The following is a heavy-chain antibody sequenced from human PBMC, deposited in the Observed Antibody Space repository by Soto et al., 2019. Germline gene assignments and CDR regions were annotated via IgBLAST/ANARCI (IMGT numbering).Heavy chain of an antibody. J-gene: IGHJ4*02. CDR1: GYIFTNFY. D-gene: IGHD6-6*01. CDR2: INPNGGST. V-gene: IGHV1-46*03. Sequence: QVQLVQPGAEVKKPGASVKFSCKASGYIFTNFYIHWVRQAPGQGLEWIGIINPNGGSTNYAQNFQGRVPMTRDTSTSTVYMDLSSLRSKDTAVYYCTRGLASGDYWGQGTLITVSS. CDR3: TRGLASGDY.